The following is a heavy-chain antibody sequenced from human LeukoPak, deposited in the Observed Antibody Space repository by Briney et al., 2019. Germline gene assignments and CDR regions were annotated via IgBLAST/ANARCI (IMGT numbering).Heavy chain of an antibody. V-gene: IGHV1-46*01. CDR3: ARGTDIVLVPAAPDV. D-gene: IGHD2-2*01. J-gene: IGHJ6*02. Sequence: ASVKVSCKASGYXFTSYYIHWVRQAPGQGHEWMGIINPSGGSTGYAQKFQGRVTMTRDTSTSTVYMELSSLRSEDTAVYYCARGTDIVLVPAAPDVWGQGTPVTVSS. CDR2: INPSGGST. CDR1: GYXFTSYY.